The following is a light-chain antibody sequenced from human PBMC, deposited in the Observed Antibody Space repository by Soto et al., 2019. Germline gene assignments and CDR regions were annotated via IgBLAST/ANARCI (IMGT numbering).Light chain of an antibody. CDR2: KAS. CDR3: QQYDRFPYT. CDR1: QSLSYW. V-gene: IGKV1-5*03. Sequence: DIQMTQSPSTLSASVGDTVTITCRASQSLSYWLAWYQQKPGQAPKLLIHKASTLESGVPSRFSGSGSGTEFTLTISSLQPDDFATFYCQQYDRFPYTFGQGNKLEIK. J-gene: IGKJ2*01.